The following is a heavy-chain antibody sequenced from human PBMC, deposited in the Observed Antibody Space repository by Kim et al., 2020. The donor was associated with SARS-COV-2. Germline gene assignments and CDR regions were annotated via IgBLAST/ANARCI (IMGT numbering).Heavy chain of an antibody. CDR3: ARXRGVRGTDX. Sequence: SETLSLTCTVSGYSISSGYYWGWIRQPPGKGLEWXGSIYHSGSTYYNPSLKSRVTISVDTSKNQFSLKLSSVTAADTAVYYCARXRGVRGTDXWGQXTLV. V-gene: IGHV4-38-2*02. J-gene: IGHJ4*02. D-gene: IGHD3-10*01. CDR2: IYHSGST. CDR1: GYSISSGYY.